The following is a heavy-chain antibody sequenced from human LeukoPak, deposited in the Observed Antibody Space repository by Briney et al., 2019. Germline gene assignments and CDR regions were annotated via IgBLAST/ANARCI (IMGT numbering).Heavy chain of an antibody. J-gene: IGHJ3*02. CDR3: AKSLRGTGLDAFDI. CDR1: GLMFSSYV. V-gene: IGHV3-30*18. Sequence: GGSLRLSCAASGLMFSSYVVHWVRQAPGKGLEWVALISYDGSDKYYAGSVKGRFTISRDNSKNTLYLQMNSLRADDTAVYYCAKSLRGTGLDAFDIWGQGTMVTVSS. CDR2: ISYDGSDK. D-gene: IGHD2-8*02.